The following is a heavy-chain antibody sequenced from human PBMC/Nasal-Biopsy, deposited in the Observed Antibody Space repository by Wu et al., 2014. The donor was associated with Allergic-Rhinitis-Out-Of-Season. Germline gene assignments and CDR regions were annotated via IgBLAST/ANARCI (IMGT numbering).Heavy chain of an antibody. CDR3: ARESRLTTRVDWFDP. CDR1: GFTFDSYA. V-gene: IGHV3-23*01. D-gene: IGHD4/OR15-4a*01. Sequence: LRLSCAASGFTFDSYAMTWVRQVPGKGLEWVSSIRGTGGRTDYADSLRGRFTISRDNSKNTVYLQMNSLRAEDTAVYFCARESRLTTRVDWFDPWGQGTLVTVSS. CDR2: IRGTGGRT. J-gene: IGHJ5*02.